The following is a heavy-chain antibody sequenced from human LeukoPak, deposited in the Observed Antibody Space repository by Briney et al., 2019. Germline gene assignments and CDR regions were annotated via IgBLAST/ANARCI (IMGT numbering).Heavy chain of an antibody. D-gene: IGHD2-21*02. J-gene: IGHJ6*03. V-gene: IGHV3-23*01. CDR3: AKAYCGGDCYSDYYYYMDV. CDR2: ISGSGGST. Sequence: GGSLRLSCAASGFTFSSYAMSWVRQAPGKGLEWVSAISGSGGSTYYADSVKGRFTISRDNSKNTLYLQMNSLRAEDTAVYYCAKAYCGGDCYSDYYYYMDVWGKGTTATVSS. CDR1: GFTFSSYA.